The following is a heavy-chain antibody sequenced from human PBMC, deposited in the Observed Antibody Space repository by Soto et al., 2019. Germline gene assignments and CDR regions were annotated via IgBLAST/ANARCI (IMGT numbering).Heavy chain of an antibody. Sequence: PSETLSLTCAVSGGSISSSNWWSWVRQPPGKGLEWIGEIYHSGSTNYSPSLKSRVTISVDKSKNQLSLNLTSVTAADTAVYYCARAQTSSNAWYHFDYWGQGTLVTVSS. CDR1: GGSISSSNW. J-gene: IGHJ4*02. CDR2: IYHSGST. CDR3: ARAQTSSNAWYHFDY. D-gene: IGHD6-19*01. V-gene: IGHV4-4*02.